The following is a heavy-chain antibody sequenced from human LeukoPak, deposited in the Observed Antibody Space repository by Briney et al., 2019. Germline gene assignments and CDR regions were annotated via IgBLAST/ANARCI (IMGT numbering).Heavy chain of an antibody. V-gene: IGHV4-39*07. Sequence: SETLSLTCTVSGGSISSSSHYWGWIRQPPGKGLEWIGNIYYSGSTYYKSSLKSRVTISVDTSKNQFSLKLSSVTAADTAVYYCARAPEYGLYYFDYWGQGTLVTVSS. CDR3: ARAPEYGLYYFDY. CDR1: GGSISSSSHY. D-gene: IGHD1-14*01. J-gene: IGHJ4*02. CDR2: IYYSGST.